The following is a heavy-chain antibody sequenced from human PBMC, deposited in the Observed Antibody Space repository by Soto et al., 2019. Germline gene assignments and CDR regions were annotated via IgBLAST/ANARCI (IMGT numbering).Heavy chain of an antibody. J-gene: IGHJ6*02. V-gene: IGHV1-69*06. CDR2: IIPIFGTA. CDR3: ARVYSSSSYYYYYGMDV. D-gene: IGHD6-13*01. CDR1: GGTFSSYA. Sequence: SVKVSCKASGGTFSSYAIGWVRQAPGQGLEWMGGIIPIFGTANYAQKFQGRVTITADKSTSTAYMELSSLRSEDTAVYYCARVYSSSSYYYYYGMDVWGQGTTVTVSS.